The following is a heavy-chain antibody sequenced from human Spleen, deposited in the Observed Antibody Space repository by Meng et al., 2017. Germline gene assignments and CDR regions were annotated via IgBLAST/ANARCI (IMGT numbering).Heavy chain of an antibody. D-gene: IGHD4-11*01. Sequence: QVQLQQWGAGLLKTSETLSLPCVVSGGSFSDYYWSWIRQPPVKGLEWIGEINHSGSTNYNPSLESRATISVDTSQNNLSLKLSSVTAADSAVYYCARGPTTMAHDFDYWGQGTLVTVSS. CDR2: INHSGST. J-gene: IGHJ4*02. V-gene: IGHV4-34*01. CDR1: GGSFSDYY. CDR3: ARGPTTMAHDFDY.